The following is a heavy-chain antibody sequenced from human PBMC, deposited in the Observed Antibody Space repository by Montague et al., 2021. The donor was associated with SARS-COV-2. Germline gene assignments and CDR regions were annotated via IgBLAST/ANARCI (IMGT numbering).Heavy chain of an antibody. CDR3: ARAHSGSWAHLDN. D-gene: IGHD5-12*01. CDR2: IYTSGTT. J-gene: IGHJ4*02. V-gene: IGHV4-61*02. Sequence: TLSLTCTVSGGSISSGSYYWSWIRQPAGKGLEWFGSIYTSGTTDYSFSLKSRVTISVDTSKNQFSLKLTSVTAADTAVYYCARAHSGSWAHLDNWGQGSLVTVSS. CDR1: GGSISSGSYY.